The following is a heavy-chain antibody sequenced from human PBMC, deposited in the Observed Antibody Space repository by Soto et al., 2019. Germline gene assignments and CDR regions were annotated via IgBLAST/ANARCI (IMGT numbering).Heavy chain of an antibody. V-gene: IGHV4-61*01. CDR1: GGSVSSGSYY. Sequence: SETLSLTCTVSGGSVSSGSYYWGWIRQPPGKGLEWIGYIYYSGSTNYNPSLKSRVTISIDTSKNQFSLKLSSVTAADTAVYYCARMERYGGYVSYFDYWGQGTLVTVSS. CDR2: IYYSGST. D-gene: IGHD5-12*01. CDR3: ARMERYGGYVSYFDY. J-gene: IGHJ4*02.